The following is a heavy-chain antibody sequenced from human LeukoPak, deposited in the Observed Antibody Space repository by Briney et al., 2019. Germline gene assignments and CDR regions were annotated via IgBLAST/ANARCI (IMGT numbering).Heavy chain of an antibody. Sequence: SETLSLTCTVSGGSISSYYWSWIRQPPGKGLEWIGRIYTSGSTNYNPSLKSRVTISVDTSKNQFSLKLSSVTAADTAVYYCASEGGGYCSSTSCRGYYYYMDVWGKGTTVTVSS. CDR3: ASEGGGYCSSTSCRGYYYYMDV. D-gene: IGHD2-2*01. J-gene: IGHJ6*03. CDR2: IYTSGST. CDR1: GGSISSYY. V-gene: IGHV4-4*08.